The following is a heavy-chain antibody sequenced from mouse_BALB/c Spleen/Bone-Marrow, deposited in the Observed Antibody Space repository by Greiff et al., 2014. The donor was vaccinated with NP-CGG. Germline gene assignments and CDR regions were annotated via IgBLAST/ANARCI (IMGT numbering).Heavy chain of an antibody. CDR1: GFSLTSYG. CDR3: ARSGLRRPAMDY. J-gene: IGHJ4*01. CDR2: IWAGGST. Sequence: VMLVESGPGLVAPSQSLSITCTVSGFSLTSYGVHWVRQPPGKGLEWLGVIWAGGSTNYNSALMSRLSISKDNSKSQVFLKMNSLQIDDTAMYYCARSGLRRPAMDYWGQGTSVTVPS. V-gene: IGHV2-9*02. D-gene: IGHD2-4*01.